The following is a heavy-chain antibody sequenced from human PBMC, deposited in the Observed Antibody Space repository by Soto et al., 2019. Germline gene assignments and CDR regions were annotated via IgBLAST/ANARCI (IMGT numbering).Heavy chain of an antibody. CDR1: GYTFTSYD. CDR2: MNPNSGNT. V-gene: IGHV1-8*01. Sequence: ASVKVSCKASGYTFTSYDINWVRQATGRGLEWMGWMNPNSGNTGYAQKFQGRVTMTRNTSISTAYMELSSLRSEDTAVYYCARGSIAARLYYYMDVWGKRTTVTVSS. D-gene: IGHD6-6*01. CDR3: ARGSIAARLYYYMDV. J-gene: IGHJ6*03.